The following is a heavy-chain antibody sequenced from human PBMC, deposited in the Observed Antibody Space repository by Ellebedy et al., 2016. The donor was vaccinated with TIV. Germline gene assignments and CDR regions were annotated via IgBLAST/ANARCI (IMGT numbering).Heavy chain of an antibody. D-gene: IGHD4-11*01. V-gene: IGHV5-51*01. Sequence: GESLKISCQGSGYNYDKYWIGWVRQMPGKGLEWMGIVYPGDSDTKYSPSFRGRVTISADKSTSTAYLQWSSLEASDTAIYYCARHVTTVTANYFMDVWGKGTTVTVSS. CDR3: ARHVTTVTANYFMDV. CDR1: GYNYDKYW. CDR2: VYPGDSDT. J-gene: IGHJ6*03.